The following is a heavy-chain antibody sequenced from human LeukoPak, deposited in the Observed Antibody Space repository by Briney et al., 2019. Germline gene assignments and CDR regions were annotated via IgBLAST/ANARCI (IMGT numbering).Heavy chain of an antibody. V-gene: IGHV3-23*01. CDR3: AKGADYTFDY. CDR2: IVSGGST. D-gene: IGHD4-11*01. Sequence: GGSLRLSCAASGFTYKSYAMRWVRQAPGKGLEWVSSIVSGGSTFYADSVKGRFTISRDNSKNTLYLQMNSLRAEDTAVYYCAKGADYTFDYWGQGTLVTVSS. CDR1: GFTYKSYA. J-gene: IGHJ4*02.